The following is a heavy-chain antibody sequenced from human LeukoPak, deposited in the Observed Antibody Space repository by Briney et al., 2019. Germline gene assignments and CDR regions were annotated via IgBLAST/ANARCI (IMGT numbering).Heavy chain of an antibody. CDR2: IRYDGSII. V-gene: IGHV3-30*02. J-gene: IGHJ4*02. CDR3: ARGYSSGWFPSLPIDY. D-gene: IGHD6-19*01. CDR1: GFTFSSYG. Sequence: GGSLRLSCAASGFTFSSYGMHWVRQAPGKGLEWVAFIRYDGSIIYYTDSVKGRFTISRDNSKNMLYLQMNSLRAEDTAVYYCARGYSSGWFPSLPIDYWGQGTLVTVSS.